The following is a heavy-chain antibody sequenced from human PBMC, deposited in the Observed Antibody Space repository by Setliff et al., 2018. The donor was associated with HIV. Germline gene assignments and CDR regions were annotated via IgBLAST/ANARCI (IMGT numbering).Heavy chain of an antibody. CDR1: GASIGCDDVY. CDR3: ARDYYDDTYYSPGIYYLYYMDV. V-gene: IGHV4-61*09. J-gene: IGHJ6*03. D-gene: IGHD3-10*01. CDR2: INHSGST. Sequence: LSLTCTFSGASIGCDDVYWSWIRQPAGKGLEWIGEINHSGSTNYNPSLRSRVTMSVDKSNNQFSLKLSSVTAADTAVYYCARDYYDDTYYSPGIYYLYYMDVWGKGTTVTSP.